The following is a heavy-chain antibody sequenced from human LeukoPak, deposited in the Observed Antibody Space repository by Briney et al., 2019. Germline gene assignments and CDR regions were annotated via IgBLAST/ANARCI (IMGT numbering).Heavy chain of an antibody. CDR1: GYTFTSYY. Sequence: GASVKVSCKASGYTFTSYYMHWVRQPPGQGLEWMGIINPSGGSTSYAQKFQGRVTMTRDTSTSTAYMELSSLKSEDTAVYYCASDGIAAAGTNYWGQGTLVTVSS. CDR2: INPSGGST. J-gene: IGHJ4*02. D-gene: IGHD6-13*01. CDR3: ASDGIAAAGTNY. V-gene: IGHV1-46*03.